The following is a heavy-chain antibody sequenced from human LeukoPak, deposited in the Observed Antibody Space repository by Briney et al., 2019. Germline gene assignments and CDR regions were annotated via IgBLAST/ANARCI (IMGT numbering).Heavy chain of an antibody. CDR2: INHSGST. CDR1: GGSFSGYY. CDR3: ARDKGYYGSGINNWFDP. D-gene: IGHD3-10*01. Sequence: SETLSLTCAVYGGSFSGYYWSWVRQPPGKGLEWIGEINHSGSTNYNPSLKSRVTISVDTSKNQFSLKLSAVTAADTAEYYCARDKGYYGSGINNWFDPWGQGTLVTVSS. V-gene: IGHV4-34*01. J-gene: IGHJ5*02.